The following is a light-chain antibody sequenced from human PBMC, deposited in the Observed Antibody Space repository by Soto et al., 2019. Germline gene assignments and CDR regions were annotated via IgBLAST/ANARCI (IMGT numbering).Light chain of an antibody. CDR3: QHMRT. Sequence: DIQITQSPSTLSASVGDRVTIPCRASQTINNRLAWHQQKPGKAPKLLIYDASTLESGVPSRFSGSGFGTEFSLTISSLQPDDFGSYYCQHMRTFGQGTKVDIK. CDR2: DAS. V-gene: IGKV1-5*01. CDR1: QTINNR. J-gene: IGKJ1*01.